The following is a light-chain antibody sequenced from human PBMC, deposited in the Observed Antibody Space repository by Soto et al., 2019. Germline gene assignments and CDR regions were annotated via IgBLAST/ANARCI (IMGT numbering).Light chain of an antibody. J-gene: IGKJ1*01. V-gene: IGKV3-11*01. Sequence: DIVLTQSPATLSLSPGDRATLSCRASRTVDSYLAWYQQKPGQAPRLLIFDASKRATGIPPRFSGSGSGTDFTLTINSLEPEDFAISYCHQRSKWPQTFGQGTKVEMK. CDR1: RTVDSY. CDR3: HQRSKWPQT. CDR2: DAS.